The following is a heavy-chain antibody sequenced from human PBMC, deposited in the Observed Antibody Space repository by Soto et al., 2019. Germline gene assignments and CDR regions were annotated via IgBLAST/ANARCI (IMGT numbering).Heavy chain of an antibody. J-gene: IGHJ6*02. V-gene: IGHV7-4-1*01. CDR1: GYTFTSYA. CDR3: ARVRGYYGSGSVGWGYGMDV. D-gene: IGHD3-10*01. CDR2: INTNTGNP. Sequence: QVKLVQSGSELKKPGASVKVSGKASGYTFTSYAMNWVRQAPGQGLEWMGWINTNTGNPPYAQGFTGRFIFSLDTSVSTAYLQICSLKAEDTAVYYCARVRGYYGSGSVGWGYGMDVWGQGTTVTVSS.